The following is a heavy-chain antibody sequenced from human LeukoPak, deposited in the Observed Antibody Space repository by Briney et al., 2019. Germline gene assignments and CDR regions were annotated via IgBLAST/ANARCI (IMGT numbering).Heavy chain of an antibody. CDR3: ARADRLHGGPYLIGP. D-gene: IGHD2-21*01. CDR2: INPNSGGT. J-gene: IGHJ5*02. Sequence: EASVKVSCKTSGYSFTDYYMHWVRQAPGQGLEWMGWINPNSGGTSSAQKFQGRVTMTRDTSITTVYVEVSWLTSDDTAIYYCARADRLHGGPYLIGPWGQGTLVTVSS. CDR1: GYSFTDYY. V-gene: IGHV1-2*02.